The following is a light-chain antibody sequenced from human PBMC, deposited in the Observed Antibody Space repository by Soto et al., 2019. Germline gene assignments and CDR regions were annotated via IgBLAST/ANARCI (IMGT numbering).Light chain of an antibody. Sequence: QSVLTQPPSASGTPGQRVTISCSGSSSNIGSNTVNWYQQLPGTAPKLLIYSNNQRPSGVPDRLSGSKSGTSASLAISGLQSEDEADYYCAAWDDSSVVFGGGTKLTVL. J-gene: IGLJ2*01. CDR2: SNN. CDR1: SSNIGSNT. V-gene: IGLV1-44*01. CDR3: AAWDDSSVV.